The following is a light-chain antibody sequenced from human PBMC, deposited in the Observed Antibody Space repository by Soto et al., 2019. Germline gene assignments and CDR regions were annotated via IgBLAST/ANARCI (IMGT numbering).Light chain of an antibody. CDR2: DAS. J-gene: IGKJ4*01. V-gene: IGKV3-11*01. CDR1: QSVSSY. Sequence: EIVLTQSPATLSLSPGERATLSCRASQSVSSYLAWYQQKPGKAPRLLIYDASNRATGITARFSGSGSETAFTLTISSLEPEDFEIYDCQQRSNWPPVTFGGGTKVEIK. CDR3: QQRSNWPPVT.